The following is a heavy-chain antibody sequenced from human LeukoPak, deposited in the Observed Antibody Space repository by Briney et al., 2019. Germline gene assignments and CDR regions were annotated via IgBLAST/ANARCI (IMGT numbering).Heavy chain of an antibody. CDR2: IKSKTDGGTT. J-gene: IGHJ4*02. D-gene: IGHD3-22*01. CDR1: GFTFRNAW. Sequence: GGSLRLSCAASGFTFRNAWMTWVRQAPGQGLEWAGRIKSKTDGGTTDYAAPVKVRFTISRDDSQNTLYLQMNSLKTEDTALYYCTTTYNYDSSGSIVDYWGQGTLVTVSS. CDR3: TTTYNYDSSGSIVDY. V-gene: IGHV3-15*01.